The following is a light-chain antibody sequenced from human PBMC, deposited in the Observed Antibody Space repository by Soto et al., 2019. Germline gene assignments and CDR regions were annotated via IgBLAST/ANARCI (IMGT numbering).Light chain of an antibody. J-gene: IGKJ1*01. Sequence: EIQMTQSASTLSASVGDRVTVTCRASQSISSWLAWYQQKPGKAPKLLIYDASSLESGVPSRFSGSGSGTEFTLTICSLQPDDFATYYCQLYNIYPWTFGQGTKVDIK. CDR2: DAS. V-gene: IGKV1-5*01. CDR1: QSISSW. CDR3: QLYNIYPWT.